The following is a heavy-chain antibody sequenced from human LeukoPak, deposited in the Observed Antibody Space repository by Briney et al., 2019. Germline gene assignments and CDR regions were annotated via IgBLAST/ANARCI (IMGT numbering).Heavy chain of an antibody. CDR3: ARKTDHQTGGDY. J-gene: IGHJ4*02. CDR1: GFSVSRNY. D-gene: IGHD1-1*01. V-gene: IGHV3-66*01. CDR2: IYSGGST. Sequence: PAGSLRLSCAASGFSVSRNYMTWVRQAPGEGLEWVSLIYSGGSTSYADSVKGRFTISRDNSKNTLYLQMNSLRAEDTAVYYCARKTDHQTGGDYWGQGTLVTVSS.